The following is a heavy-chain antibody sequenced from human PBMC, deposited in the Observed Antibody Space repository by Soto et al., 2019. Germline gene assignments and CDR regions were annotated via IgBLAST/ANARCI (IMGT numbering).Heavy chain of an antibody. CDR1: GFTFGSNG. D-gene: IGHD7-27*01. CDR3: ARWGNNKILDH. J-gene: IGHJ4*02. CDR2: IWYDGSNK. Sequence: GGSLRLSCAASGFTFGSNGMHWVRQAPGKGLEWVAVIWYDGSNKYYSDSVKGRFTISRDNFKNTLFLQMNSLRVENTAVYYCARWGNNKILDHWGQGTLVTVSS. V-gene: IGHV3-33*01.